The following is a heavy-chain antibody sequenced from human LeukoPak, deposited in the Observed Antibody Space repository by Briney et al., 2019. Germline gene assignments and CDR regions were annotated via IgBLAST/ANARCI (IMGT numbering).Heavy chain of an antibody. D-gene: IGHD2-8*02. CDR1: GFSLKSYS. J-gene: IGHJ5*01. V-gene: IGHV3-21*01. Sequence: RAGGSLRLSCAGPGFSLKSYSLTWVRQAPGKGLEWVSSISSTCAYIHYADSVKGRFTISRDNVDNVVYLEMNSLGAEDTATYYCARVAVSGPTGWFDSWGQGTLVIVSS. CDR2: ISSTCAYI. CDR3: ARVAVSGPTGWFDS.